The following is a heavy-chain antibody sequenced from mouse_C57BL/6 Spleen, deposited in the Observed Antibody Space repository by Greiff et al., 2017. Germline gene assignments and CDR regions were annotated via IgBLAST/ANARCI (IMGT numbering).Heavy chain of an antibody. CDR2: IYWDDDK. J-gene: IGHJ2*01. V-gene: IGHV8-12*01. D-gene: IGHD1-1*01. Sequence: QVTLKESGPGILQSSQTLSLTCSFSGFSLSTSGMGVSWIRQPSGKGLEWLAHIYWDDDKRYNPSLKSRLTISKDTSRNQVFLKITSVDTADTATYDCARREDYGSSGTSFDYWGQGTTLTVSS. CDR3: ARREDYGSSGTSFDY. CDR1: GFSLSTSGMG.